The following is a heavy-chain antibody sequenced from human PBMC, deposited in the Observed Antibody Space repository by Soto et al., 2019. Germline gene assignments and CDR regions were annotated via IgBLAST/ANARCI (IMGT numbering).Heavy chain of an antibody. CDR2: IVPLFGTA. CDR3: AREGDPGYSFWSGPLGGGRFDP. V-gene: IGHV1-69*12. CDR1: GGTFGNTA. D-gene: IGHD3-3*01. J-gene: IGHJ5*02. Sequence: QVQLVQSGAEVKEPGSSVNVSCKTSGGTFGNTAVTWVRQVPGQGLEWIGGIVPLFGTANYAQKFRGRGMSTADESTSTAYMDLSSLRSDDTAMYYCAREGDPGYSFWSGPLGGGRFDPWGQGTLVTVSS.